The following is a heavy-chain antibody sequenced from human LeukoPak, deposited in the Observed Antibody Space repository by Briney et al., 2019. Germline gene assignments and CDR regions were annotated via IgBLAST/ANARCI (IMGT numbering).Heavy chain of an antibody. CDR3: ARPPSVGQLVPGVVWEY. V-gene: IGHV1-46*03. CDR1: GYTFTSYY. CDR2: INPSGGST. J-gene: IGHJ4*02. Sequence: ASVKVSCKASGYTFTSYYMHWVRQAPGQGLEWMGIINPSGGSTSYAQKFQGRVTMTRDTSTSTVYMELSSLRSEDTAVYYCARPPSVGQLVPGVVWEYWGQGTLVTVSS. D-gene: IGHD6-13*01.